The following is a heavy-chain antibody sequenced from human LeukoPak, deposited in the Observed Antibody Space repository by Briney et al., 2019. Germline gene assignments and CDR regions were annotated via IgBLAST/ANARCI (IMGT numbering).Heavy chain of an antibody. V-gene: IGHV5-51*01. CDR3: ARVYSSSWYEDDY. CDR1: GYSFTSYW. J-gene: IGHJ4*02. D-gene: IGHD6-13*01. CDR2: IYPGDSDT. Sequence: GESLKISCKGSGYSFTSYWIGWVRQMPGKGLEWMGIIYPGDSDTRYSPSFQGQVTISADKSISTPYLQWSSLKASDTAIYYCARVYSSSWYEDDYWGQGTLVTVSS.